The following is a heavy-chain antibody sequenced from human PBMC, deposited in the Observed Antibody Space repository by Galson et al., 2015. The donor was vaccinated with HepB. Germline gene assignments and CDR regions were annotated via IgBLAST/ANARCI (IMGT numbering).Heavy chain of an antibody. CDR2: ISSSSSTI. CDR3: ASSPGVRQWLELGDY. J-gene: IGHJ4*02. D-gene: IGHD6-19*01. CDR1: GFTFSSYS. V-gene: IGHV3-48*04. Sequence: SLRLSCAASGFTFSSYSMNWVRQAPGKGLEWVSYISSSSSTIYYADSVKGRFTISRDNAKNSLYLQMNSLRAEDTAVYYCASSPGVRQWLELGDYWGQGTLVTVSS.